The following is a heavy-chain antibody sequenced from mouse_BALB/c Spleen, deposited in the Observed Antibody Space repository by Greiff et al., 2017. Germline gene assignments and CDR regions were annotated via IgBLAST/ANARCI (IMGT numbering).Heavy chain of an antibody. V-gene: IGHV14-3*02. D-gene: IGHD2-1*01. CDR1: GFNIKDTY. J-gene: IGHJ2*01. Sequence: EVKLMESGAELVKPGASVKLSCTASGFNIKDTYMHWVKQRPEQGLEWIGRIDPANGNTKYDPKFQGKATITADTSSNTAYLQLSSLTSEDTAVYYCARGIYYGNYVDYFDYWGQGTTLTVSS. CDR2: IDPANGNT. CDR3: ARGIYYGNYVDYFDY.